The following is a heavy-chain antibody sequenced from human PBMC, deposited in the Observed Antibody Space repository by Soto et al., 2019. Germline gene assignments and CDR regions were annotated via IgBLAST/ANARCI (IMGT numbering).Heavy chain of an antibody. V-gene: IGHV1-69*01. J-gene: IGHJ6*02. CDR3: ARVAYGDYGVDV. CDR2: IIPTFGTP. Sequence: QVHLVQSGAEVKQPGSSVKVSCKASGDTFSRYAISWVRQAPGQGLEWMGGIIPTFGTPNYAQKFQGRVTIIADESTSTVYMEVSSLTSEDTAMYYCARVAYGDYGVDVWGQGTTVTVSS. CDR1: GDTFSRYA. D-gene: IGHD4-17*01.